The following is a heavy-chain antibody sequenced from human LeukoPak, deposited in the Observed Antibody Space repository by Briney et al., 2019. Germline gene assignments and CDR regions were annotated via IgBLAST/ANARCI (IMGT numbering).Heavy chain of an antibody. CDR3: ASSTTAYYYDSSGYS. CDR1: GGTFSSYA. D-gene: IGHD3-22*01. V-gene: IGHV1-69*05. Sequence: SVKVSCKASGGTFSSYAISWVRQAPGQGLEWMGRIIPIFGTANYAQKLQGRVTITTDESTSTAYMELSSLRSEDTAVYYCASSTTAYYYDSSGYSWGQGTMVTVSS. CDR2: IIPIFGTA. J-gene: IGHJ3*01.